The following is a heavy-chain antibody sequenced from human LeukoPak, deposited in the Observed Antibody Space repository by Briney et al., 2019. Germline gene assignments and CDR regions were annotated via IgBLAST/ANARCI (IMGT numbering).Heavy chain of an antibody. Sequence: GGSLRLSCAASGFTVSSNYMSWVRQAPGKGLEWVSSISASGVSTYFADSVKGRFTISRDYSKNTLYLQMNSLRAEDTAIYYCAKGGGSSSNWSYFDYWGQGTLVTVTS. J-gene: IGHJ4*02. CDR1: GFTVSSNY. CDR3: AKGGGSSSNWSYFDY. CDR2: ISASGVST. V-gene: IGHV3-23*01. D-gene: IGHD6-13*01.